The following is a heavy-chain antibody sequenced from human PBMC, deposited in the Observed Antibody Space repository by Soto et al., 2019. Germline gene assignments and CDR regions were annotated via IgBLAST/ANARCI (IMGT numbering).Heavy chain of an antibody. CDR2: IYHSGST. CDR1: GGSISSGGYS. J-gene: IGHJ6*02. V-gene: IGHV4-30-2*01. D-gene: IGHD6-13*01. Sequence: PSETLSLTCAVSGGSISSGGYSWSWIRQPPGKGLEWIGYIYHSGSTYYNPSLKSRVTISVDKSKNQFSLKLSSVTAADTAVYYCARVWLAAAGMAYYYGMDVWGQGTTVTVS. CDR3: ARVWLAAAGMAYYYGMDV.